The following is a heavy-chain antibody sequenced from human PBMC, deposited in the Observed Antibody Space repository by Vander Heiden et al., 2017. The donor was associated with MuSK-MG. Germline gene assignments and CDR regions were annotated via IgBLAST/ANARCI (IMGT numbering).Heavy chain of an antibody. Sequence: QVQLVESGGGVVQLGRSLRLSCAASGCTFSSYAMHWVRQAPGKGLEWVAVISYDGSNKDDADSVKGRFTISRDNSKNTLYLQMNSLRAEDTAVYYCASLTAVAGLFDYWGQGTLVTVSS. CDR3: ASLTAVAGLFDY. CDR2: ISYDGSNK. CDR1: GCTFSSYA. D-gene: IGHD6-19*01. J-gene: IGHJ4*02. V-gene: IGHV3-30-3*01.